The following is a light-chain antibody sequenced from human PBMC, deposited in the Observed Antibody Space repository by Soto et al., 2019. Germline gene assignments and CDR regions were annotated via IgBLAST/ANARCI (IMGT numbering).Light chain of an antibody. CDR2: DNN. CDR3: ATWESNMSAYYV. V-gene: IGLV1-51*01. Sequence: QSVLTQPPSVSAAPGQKVTISCSGSSSNIGNNYVSWYQQLPGTAPKLLIYDNNKRPSGIPDRFSGSKSGTSATLGITGLQTGDDVVYDCATWESNMSAYYVFVPVTIVT. J-gene: IGLJ1*01. CDR1: SSNIGNNY.